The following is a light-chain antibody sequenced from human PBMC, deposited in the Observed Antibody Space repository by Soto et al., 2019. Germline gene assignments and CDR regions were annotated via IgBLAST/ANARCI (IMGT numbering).Light chain of an antibody. V-gene: IGKV1-39*01. Sequence: DIQMTQSPSSLSASTGDRVTITCRASQSIGSFLNWFQQTPGKAPKLLIFAASRLQGGVPSRFSGSGSGTDFTLTISSLQPEDFASDYCQQTYSAPRTFGQGTTVAI. CDR2: AAS. CDR3: QQTYSAPRT. CDR1: QSIGSF. J-gene: IGKJ1*01.